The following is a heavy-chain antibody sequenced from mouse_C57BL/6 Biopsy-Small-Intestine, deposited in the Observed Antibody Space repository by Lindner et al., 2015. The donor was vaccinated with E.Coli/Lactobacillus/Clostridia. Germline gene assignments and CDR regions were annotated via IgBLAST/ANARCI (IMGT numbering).Heavy chain of an antibody. V-gene: IGHV1-62-2*01. CDR2: FYPGSDSI. CDR3: ARQMPYYAIDY. Sequence: VQLQESGAELVKPGASVKLSCTASGFNIKDYYMHWVKQRSGQGREWIGWFYPGSDSINYNEKFKDKATLTADKSSSTVYMELSRLTSEDSAVYFCARQMPYYAIDYWGQGTSVTVSS. J-gene: IGHJ4*01. CDR1: GFNIKDYY.